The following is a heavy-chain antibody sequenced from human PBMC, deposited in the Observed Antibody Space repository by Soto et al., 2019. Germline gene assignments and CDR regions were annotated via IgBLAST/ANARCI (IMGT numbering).Heavy chain of an antibody. CDR3: ARDSFKYYDFWSGYLTPTYYYYYYMDV. CDR1: GFTFSSYW. J-gene: IGHJ6*03. D-gene: IGHD3-3*01. CDR2: IKQDGSEK. V-gene: IGHV3-7*01. Sequence: GGSLRLSCAASGFTFSSYWMSWVRQAPGKGLEWVANIKQDGSEKYYVDSVKGRFTISRDNAKNSLYLQMNSLRAEDTAVYYCARDSFKYYDFWSGYLTPTYYYYYYMDVWGKGTTVTVSS.